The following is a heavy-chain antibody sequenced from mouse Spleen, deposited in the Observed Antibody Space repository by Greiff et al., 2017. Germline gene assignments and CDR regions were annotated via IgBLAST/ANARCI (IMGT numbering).Heavy chain of an antibody. CDR1: GFTFSDYY. Sequence: EVQRVESGGGLVKPGGSLKLSCAASGFTFSDYYMYWVRQTPEKRLEWVATISDGGSYTYYPDSVKGRFTISRDNAKNNLYLQMSSLKSEDTAMYYCAREDGRAMDYWGQGTSVTVSS. V-gene: IGHV5-4*02. D-gene: IGHD2-3*01. CDR2: ISDGGSYT. CDR3: AREDGRAMDY. J-gene: IGHJ4*01.